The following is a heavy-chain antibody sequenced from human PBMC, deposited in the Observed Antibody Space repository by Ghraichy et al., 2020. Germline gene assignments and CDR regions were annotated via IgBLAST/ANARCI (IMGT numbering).Heavy chain of an antibody. D-gene: IGHD3-22*01. CDR1: GGSISSSNW. Sequence: SETLSLTCAVSGGSISSSNWWSWVRQPPGKGLEWIGEIYHSGSTNYNPSLKSRVTISVDKSKNQFSLKLSSVTAADTAVYYCARDKIYYDSSGYDYWGQGTLVTVSS. J-gene: IGHJ4*02. CDR3: ARDKIYYDSSGYDY. V-gene: IGHV4-4*02. CDR2: IYHSGST.